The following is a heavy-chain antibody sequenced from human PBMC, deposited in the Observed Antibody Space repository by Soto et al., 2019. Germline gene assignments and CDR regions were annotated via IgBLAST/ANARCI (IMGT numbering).Heavy chain of an antibody. D-gene: IGHD3-10*01. J-gene: IGHJ4*02. CDR1: GFTVSSNY. CDR2: IYSGGST. Sequence: EVQLVESGGGLIQPGGSLRLSCAAYGFTVSSNYMSWVRQAPGKGLEWVSVIYSGGSTYYADSVKGRFTISRDNSKNTLYLQMNSLRAEDTAVYYCARHITMDPLLVYLGQGTLVTVSS. V-gene: IGHV3-53*01. CDR3: ARHITMDPLLVY.